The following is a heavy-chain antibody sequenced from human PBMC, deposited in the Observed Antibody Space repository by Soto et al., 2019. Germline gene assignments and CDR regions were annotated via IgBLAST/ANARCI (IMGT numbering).Heavy chain of an antibody. CDR2: INSDGSST. V-gene: IGHV3-74*01. D-gene: IGHD3-10*01. CDR3: ARSAIRVNAFDI. Sequence: EVQLVESGGGLVQPGGSLRLSCAASGFTFSSYWMHWVRQAPGKGLVWVSRINSDGSSTSYADSVKGRFTISRDNAKNTLYLQMNSLRAEDTAVHYCARSAIRVNAFDIWGQGTMVTVSS. J-gene: IGHJ3*02. CDR1: GFTFSSYW.